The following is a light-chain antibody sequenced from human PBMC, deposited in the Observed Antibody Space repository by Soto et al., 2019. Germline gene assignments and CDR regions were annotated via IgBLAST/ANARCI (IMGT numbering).Light chain of an antibody. J-gene: IGKJ5*01. V-gene: IGKV1-33*01. CDR3: QQYENLPT. Sequence: DIQMTQSPSSLSASVGDRVTITCQASQNINNYLNWYQQKPGRAPKLLIYDASNLKAGVPSRFRGSGSGTDFTFTISRLQPDDIATYYCQQYENLPTFGQGTRLEI. CDR1: QNINNY. CDR2: DAS.